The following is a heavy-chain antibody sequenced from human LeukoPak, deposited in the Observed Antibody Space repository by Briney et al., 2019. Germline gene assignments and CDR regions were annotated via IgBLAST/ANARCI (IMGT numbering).Heavy chain of an antibody. CDR3: ARDRNPIDAFDI. V-gene: IGHV3-30*03. CDR1: GFTFSSYG. J-gene: IGHJ3*02. Sequence: GRSLRLSCAASGFTFSSYGMHWVRQAPGKGLEWVAVISYDGSSKYYADSVKGRFTISRDNSRNTLYLQMNSLRAEDTAVYYCARDRNPIDAFDIWGQGTMVTVSS. CDR2: ISYDGSSK.